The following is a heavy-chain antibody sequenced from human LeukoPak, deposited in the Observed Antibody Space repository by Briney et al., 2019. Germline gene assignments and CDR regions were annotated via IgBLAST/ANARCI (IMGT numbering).Heavy chain of an antibody. D-gene: IGHD1-26*01. V-gene: IGHV3-23*01. Sequence: GGSLRLSCAASEFTFTSFSMNWVRQAPGKGLVWVSGIGAGGGSTYYADSVKGRFTISRDNSKNTLYLQMNSLRAEDTAVYYCAKGRAWDWGQGTLVTVSS. CDR3: AKGRAWD. CDR1: EFTFTSFS. J-gene: IGHJ4*02. CDR2: IGAGGGST.